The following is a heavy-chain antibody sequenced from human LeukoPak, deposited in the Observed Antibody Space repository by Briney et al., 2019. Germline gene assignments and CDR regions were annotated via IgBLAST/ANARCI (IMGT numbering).Heavy chain of an antibody. D-gene: IGHD1-1*01. CDR1: GFAFSGSA. J-gene: IGHJ6*04. CDR3: TRLESGLDV. V-gene: IGHV3-73*01. Sequence: GGSLRLSCAASGFAFSGSALHWVRQASGKGLEWVGRIKSKANNYATAYAASVNGRFTVSRDDSKNTAYLQMNSLKTEDTAVYYCTRLESGLDVRGRGTTVTVSS. CDR2: IKSKANNYAT.